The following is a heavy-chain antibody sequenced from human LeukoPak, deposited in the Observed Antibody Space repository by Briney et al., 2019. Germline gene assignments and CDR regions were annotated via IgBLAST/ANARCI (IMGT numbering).Heavy chain of an antibody. V-gene: IGHV3-30*18. J-gene: IGHJ6*02. CDR3: AKVSLEWSYYYGMDA. Sequence: GGSLRLSCAASGFTFSSYGMHWVRQAPGKGLEWVAVISYDGSNKYYADSVKGRFTISRDNSKNTLYLQMNSLRAEDTAVYYCAKVSLEWSYYYGMDAWGQGTTVTVSS. CDR2: ISYDGSNK. CDR1: GFTFSSYG. D-gene: IGHD3-3*01.